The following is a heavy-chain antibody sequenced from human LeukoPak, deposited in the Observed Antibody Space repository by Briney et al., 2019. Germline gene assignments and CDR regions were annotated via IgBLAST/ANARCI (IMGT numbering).Heavy chain of an antibody. CDR2: ITYSSRYI. V-gene: IGHV3-21*01. CDR3: ARVSREYGDLDS. J-gene: IGHJ4*02. D-gene: IGHD4-17*01. Sequence: PGGSLRLSCAASGFPFYDHAMHWVRQAPGEGLEWVSSITYSSRYIYYPDSVQGRFISSRDNAKNSLYLQLNSLTVEDTAVYYCARVSREYGDLDSWGQGTLVTVSS. CDR1: GFPFYDHA.